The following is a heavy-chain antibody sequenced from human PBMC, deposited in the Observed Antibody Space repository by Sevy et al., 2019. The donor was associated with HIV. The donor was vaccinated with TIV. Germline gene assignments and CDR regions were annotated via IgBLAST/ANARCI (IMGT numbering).Heavy chain of an antibody. D-gene: IGHD3-22*01. Sequence: GGSLRLSCAASGFTFSNAWMSWVRQAPGKGLEWVGRIKSKTDGGTTDYAAPVKGRFTISRDDSKNTLYLQMNSLKTEDTAVYYCTTDGMYYYDSSGYYWPDYWGQGTLVTVSS. CDR1: GFTFSNAW. CDR2: IKSKTDGGTT. V-gene: IGHV3-15*01. J-gene: IGHJ4*02. CDR3: TTDGMYYYDSSGYYWPDY.